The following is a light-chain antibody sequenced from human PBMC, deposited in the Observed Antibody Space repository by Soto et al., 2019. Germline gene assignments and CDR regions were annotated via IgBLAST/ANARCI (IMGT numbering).Light chain of an antibody. CDR1: SSDVGAYNY. J-gene: IGLJ3*02. CDR3: SSYAGGGV. CDR2: DVT. Sequence: QSALTQPPSASGSPGQSVAISCTGTSSDVGAYNYVSWYQQYPGKAPKLIIYDVTKRPSGVPDRFSGSKSGNTASLTVSGLQAEDEAYYYCSSYAGGGVFGGGTQLTVL. V-gene: IGLV2-8*01.